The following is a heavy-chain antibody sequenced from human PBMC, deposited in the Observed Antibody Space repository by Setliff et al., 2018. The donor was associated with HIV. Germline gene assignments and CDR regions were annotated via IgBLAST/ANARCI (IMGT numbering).Heavy chain of an antibody. CDR3: AREKTVDYYDSIDAFDI. V-gene: IGHV4-4*07. Sequence: SETLSLTCTVSGDSISSYYWSWIRQPAGKGLEWIGRLDTSGSTNYNPSLKRRVAISVDTSKNQFSVKLSSVSAADTAVYYCAREKTVDYYDSIDAFDIWGQGTMVTVSS. J-gene: IGHJ3*02. D-gene: IGHD3-22*01. CDR1: GDSISSYY. CDR2: LDTSGST.